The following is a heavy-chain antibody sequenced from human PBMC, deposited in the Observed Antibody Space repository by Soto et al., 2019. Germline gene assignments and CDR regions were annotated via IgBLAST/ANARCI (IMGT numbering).Heavy chain of an antibody. Sequence: EVQLLESGGGLVQPGGSLRLSCAASGFTFSSYAMSWVRQAPGKGLEWVSAISGSGGSTYYADSVKGRFTISRDNSKNALYLQMNSLRAEDTAVYYCAKLWGYYGSGSPALYWGQGTLVTVSS. CDR2: ISGSGGST. D-gene: IGHD3-10*01. CDR3: AKLWGYYGSGSPALY. CDR1: GFTFSSYA. V-gene: IGHV3-23*01. J-gene: IGHJ4*02.